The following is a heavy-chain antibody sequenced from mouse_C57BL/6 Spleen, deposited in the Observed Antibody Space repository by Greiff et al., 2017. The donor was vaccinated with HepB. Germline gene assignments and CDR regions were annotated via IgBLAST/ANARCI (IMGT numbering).Heavy chain of an antibody. CDR2: ISNGGGST. D-gene: IGHD1-1*01. Sequence: EVQLVESGGGLVQPGGSLKLYCAASGFTFSDYYMYWVRQTPEKRLEWVAYISNGGGSTYYPDTVKGRFTISRDNAKNTLYLQMSRLKSEDTAMYYCARQGDYHYGSSPYCDYWGQGTTLTVSS. J-gene: IGHJ2*01. CDR3: ARQGDYHYGSSPYCDY. CDR1: GFTFSDYY. V-gene: IGHV5-12*01.